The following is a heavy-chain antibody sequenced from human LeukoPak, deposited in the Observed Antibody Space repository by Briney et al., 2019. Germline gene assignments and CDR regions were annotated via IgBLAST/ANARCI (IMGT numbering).Heavy chain of an antibody. CDR1: GFAFSFYA. CDR3: AKPISGGLAVTADWFHP. CDR2: INSNSGTT. D-gene: IGHD6-19*01. V-gene: IGHV3-23*01. J-gene: IGHJ5*01. Sequence: GGSLRLSCAASGFAFSFYAMSWLRQPPGKGLEWVSTINSNSGTTSYAASVRGRFTISRDNSKNTLYLQVNTLRADDTATYYCAKPISGGLAVTADWFHPWGQGTLVVVSS.